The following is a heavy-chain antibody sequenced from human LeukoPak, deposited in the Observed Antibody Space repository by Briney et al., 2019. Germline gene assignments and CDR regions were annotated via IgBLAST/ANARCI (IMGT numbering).Heavy chain of an antibody. Sequence: SQTPSLTCTVSGGSISSGGYYWSWIRQRPGKGLEWIGYIYYSGSTYYNPSLKSRVTISVDTSKNQFSLKLSSVTAADTAVYYCARDRDTQHSGYGVGYMDVWSKGTTVTVS. D-gene: IGHD5-12*01. CDR1: GGSISSGGYY. CDR3: ARDRDTQHSGYGVGYMDV. V-gene: IGHV4-31*03. J-gene: IGHJ6*03. CDR2: IYYSGST.